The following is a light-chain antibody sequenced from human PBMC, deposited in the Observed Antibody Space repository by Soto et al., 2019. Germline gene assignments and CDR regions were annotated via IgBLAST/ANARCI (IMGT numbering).Light chain of an antibody. CDR3: CSYAGSSALV. V-gene: IGLV2-23*02. Sequence: QPASVSGSPGQSITISCTGTSSDIGRYNLVSWYQQDPGKAPKLLIYDVSERPSGVSNRFSGSKSGNTASLTISGLQVEDEADYYCCSYAGSSALVFGGGTKVTVL. CDR2: DVS. J-gene: IGLJ3*02. CDR1: SSDIGRYNL.